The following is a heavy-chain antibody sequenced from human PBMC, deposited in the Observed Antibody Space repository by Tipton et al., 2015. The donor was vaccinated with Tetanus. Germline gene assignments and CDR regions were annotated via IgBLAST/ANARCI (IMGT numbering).Heavy chain of an antibody. V-gene: IGHV1-18*01. CDR3: ARASGYSYGPRNYFDY. CDR1: GYTLRSHG. Sequence: QSGAEVKKPWASVKVSCKASGYTLRSHGITWVRQAPGQGLEWMGWISAYNGNTNYAQKLQGRVTMTTDTSTSTAYMELRSLRSDDTAVYYCARASGYSYGPRNYFDYWGQGTLVTVSS. CDR2: ISAYNGNT. J-gene: IGHJ4*02. D-gene: IGHD5-18*01.